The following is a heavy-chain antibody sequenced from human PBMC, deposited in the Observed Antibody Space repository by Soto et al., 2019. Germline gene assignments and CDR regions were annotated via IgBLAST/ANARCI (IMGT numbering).Heavy chain of an antibody. D-gene: IGHD3-9*01. CDR3: AKDRGGRLFCRGGNSSLVLFDL. J-gene: IGHJ3*01. Sequence: LRLSCAASGFPFHNYAMHWVRQTPGGGLEWVSGISWNSGSIGYADSVKGRFLISRDNAKNSLSLQMDSLRAEDTALYYCAKDRGGRLFCRGGNSSLVLFDLWGKGKMVSVSS. CDR1: GFPFHNYA. CDR2: ISWNSGSI. V-gene: IGHV3-9*01.